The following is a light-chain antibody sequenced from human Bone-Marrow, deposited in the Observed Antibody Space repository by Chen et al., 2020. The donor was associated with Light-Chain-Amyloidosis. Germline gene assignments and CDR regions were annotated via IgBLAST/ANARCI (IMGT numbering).Light chain of an antibody. J-gene: IGLJ3*02. V-gene: IGLV3-21*02. CDR2: DDS. CDR3: EVWDRSSDRAV. Sequence: SYVLTQPSSVSVAPGQTATIACGGNNIGSTSVHWYQQTPGQAPLLVVYDDSDRPSGILERLSGSNSGHAATRTISRVEARDEADYYCEVWDRSSDRAVFGGGTKLTVL. CDR1: NIGSTS.